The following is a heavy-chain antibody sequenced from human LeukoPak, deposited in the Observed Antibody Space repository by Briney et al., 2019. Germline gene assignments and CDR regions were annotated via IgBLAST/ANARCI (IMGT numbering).Heavy chain of an antibody. CDR2: IYSGGST. Sequence: GGSLRLSCAASGFTFSSYTMNWVRQAPGKGLEWVSVIYSGGSTYYADSVKGRFTISRDNSKNTLYLQMNSLRAEDTAVYYCARVVVAAFFDYWGQGTLVTVSS. V-gene: IGHV3-53*01. J-gene: IGHJ4*02. CDR3: ARVVVAAFFDY. CDR1: GFTFSSYT. D-gene: IGHD2-15*01.